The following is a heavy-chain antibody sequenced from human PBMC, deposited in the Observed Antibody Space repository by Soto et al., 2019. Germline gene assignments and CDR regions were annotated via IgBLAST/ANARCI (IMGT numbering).Heavy chain of an antibody. CDR3: VGGQYYFAY. D-gene: IGHD3-10*01. CDR1: GFPFTTYG. Sequence: QVQLVESGGGVVQPGTSLRLSCVASGFPFTTYGMHWVREGPGKGLEWVAVISFDGSNKYYADSVKGRFTISRDNSKNTLFLQMNSLRPEDTALYYCVGGQYYFAYRGQGTLVTVSS. CDR2: ISFDGSNK. V-gene: IGHV3-30*03. J-gene: IGHJ4*02.